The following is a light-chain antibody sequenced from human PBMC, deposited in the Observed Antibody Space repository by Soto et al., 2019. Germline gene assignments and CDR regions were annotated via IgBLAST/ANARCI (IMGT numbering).Light chain of an antibody. V-gene: IGKV4-1*01. CDR1: RSVLYKSNNKNH. CDR2: WAS. J-gene: IGKJ4*01. CDR3: QQYFDVPFT. Sequence: DVELTPSPDSLAVSLDERATMNCKCSRSVLYKSNNKNHLAWYQQKPGQPPQLIIYWASTRESGVPERFSGSGSGTDFTLTISSLEAEDVAFYWCQQYFDVPFTFGGGTNVDIK.